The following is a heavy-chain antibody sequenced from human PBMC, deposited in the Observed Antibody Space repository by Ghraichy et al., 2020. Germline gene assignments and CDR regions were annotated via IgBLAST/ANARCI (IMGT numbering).Heavy chain of an antibody. CDR2: IYASGST. Sequence: SQTLSLTCTVSGGSISTHFWSWIRQPAGKGLEWIGRIYASGSTNLNPSLKSRVTMSVDTSKNQFSLKLRSVTAADTAVYYCAKDSSLYGDYAEYFQDWGQGTLVTVSS. V-gene: IGHV4-4*07. CDR1: GGSISTHF. J-gene: IGHJ1*01. D-gene: IGHD4-17*01. CDR3: AKDSSLYGDYAEYFQD.